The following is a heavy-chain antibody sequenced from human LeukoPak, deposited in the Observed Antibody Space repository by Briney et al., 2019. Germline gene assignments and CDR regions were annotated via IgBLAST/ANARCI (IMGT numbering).Heavy chain of an antibody. V-gene: IGHV1-69*04. J-gene: IGHJ5*02. CDR2: IVPIHGLT. D-gene: IGHD6-19*01. CDR1: GYTFTSNG. CDR3: ARAIAIAVAGSCWFDP. Sequence: VASVKVSCKASGYTFTSNGINWVRQAPGQGLEWMGRIVPIHGLTHYAQKFQGRVTITADKLTNTVYMELSSLRSEDTAVYYCARAIAIAVAGSCWFDPWGQGTLVSVSS.